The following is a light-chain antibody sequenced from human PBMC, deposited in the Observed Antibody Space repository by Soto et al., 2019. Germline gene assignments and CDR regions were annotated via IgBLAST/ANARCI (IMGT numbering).Light chain of an antibody. V-gene: IGKV3D-20*02. CDR3: QQRGNWPPIT. J-gene: IGKJ5*01. CDR1: QSVSSSY. Sequence: EIVLTQSPGTLSLCPGERATLSCRASQSVSSSYLAWYQQKPGQAPRLLIYGASSRATGIPDRFSGSGSGTDFTLTISRLEPEDFAVYYCQQRGNWPPITFGQGTRLEI. CDR2: GAS.